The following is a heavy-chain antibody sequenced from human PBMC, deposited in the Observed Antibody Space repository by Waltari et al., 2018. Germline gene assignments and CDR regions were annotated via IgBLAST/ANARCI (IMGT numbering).Heavy chain of an antibody. J-gene: IGHJ4*02. CDR3: ARLWFGELYRDY. Sequence: EVQLVESGGGLVQPGGSLRLSCAASGFTFSCYWLSWFCQAPGKGLEWVANIKQDGSEKYYVDSVKGRFTISRDNAKNSLYLQMNSLRAEDTAVYYCARLWFGELYRDYWGQGTLVTVSS. V-gene: IGHV3-7*03. D-gene: IGHD3-10*01. CDR2: IKQDGSEK. CDR1: GFTFSCYW.